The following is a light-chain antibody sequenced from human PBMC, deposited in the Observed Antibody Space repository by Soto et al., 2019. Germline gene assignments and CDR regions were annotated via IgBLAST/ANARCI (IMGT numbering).Light chain of an antibody. CDR2: RNN. Sequence: QPVLTQPPSASGTPGQRVTISCSGRSSNIGSNYVYWYQQFPGTAPKLLIYRNNQRPSGVPDRFSGSKSGTSASLAINRLRSEDEADYYCATWDDSLSGPVFGGGTQLTVL. J-gene: IGLJ2*01. CDR3: ATWDDSLSGPV. V-gene: IGLV1-47*01. CDR1: SSNIGSNY.